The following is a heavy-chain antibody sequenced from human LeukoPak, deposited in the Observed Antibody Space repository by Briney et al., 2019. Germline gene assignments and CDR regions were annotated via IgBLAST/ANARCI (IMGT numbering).Heavy chain of an antibody. CDR2: IFYSGST. V-gene: IGHV4-39*07. Sequence: PSETLSLTCTVSSGSISTSNYYWGWVRQPPGKALEWIGNIFYSGSTYYSPSLKSRVTISLDTSRNQFSLKLSSVTAADTAVYSCARGSVRGEFDPWGQGTLVTVSS. CDR1: SGSISTSNYY. CDR3: ARGSVRGEFDP. J-gene: IGHJ5*02. D-gene: IGHD3-10*01.